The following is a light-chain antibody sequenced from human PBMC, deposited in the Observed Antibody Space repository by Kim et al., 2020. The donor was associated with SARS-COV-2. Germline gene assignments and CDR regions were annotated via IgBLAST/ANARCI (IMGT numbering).Light chain of an antibody. CDR2: SNG. Sequence: QSVLTQPPSVSGAPGQTVTVSCIGSSSNIGAGYDVLWYQHRPTTAPKLLIYSNGNRPSGVPDRFSCSKSGTSASLTITGLQAEDEADYYCQSYDSSMSGYVFGGGTKVTVL. CDR3: QSYDSSMSGYV. CDR1: SSNIGAGYD. V-gene: IGLV1-40*01. J-gene: IGLJ1*01.